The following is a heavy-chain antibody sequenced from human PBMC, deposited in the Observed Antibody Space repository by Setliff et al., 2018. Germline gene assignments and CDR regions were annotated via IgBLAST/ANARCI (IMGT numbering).Heavy chain of an antibody. D-gene: IGHD3-3*01. Sequence: SESLSLTCSASGVDVIERLYYWSWVRQSPGKGLEWIGTRYYTGTTFYNPSLESRVAVSLDASEKKFSLNLRSVTTADTAVYYCARHFYPPDFFAHWGQGLLVTVSS. CDR3: ARHFYPPDFFAH. CDR2: RYYTGTT. V-gene: IGHV4-39*01. CDR1: GVDVIERLYY. J-gene: IGHJ4*02.